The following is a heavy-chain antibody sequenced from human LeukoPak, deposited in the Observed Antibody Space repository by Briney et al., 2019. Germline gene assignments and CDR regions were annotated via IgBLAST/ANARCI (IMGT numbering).Heavy chain of an antibody. CDR1: GGSIGRSSYY. Sequence: LSETLSLTCTVSGGSIGRSSYYWGWIRQPPGRGLEWIGNIYYNGNTNYNPSLKSRVTISVDTSKNQFSLKLSSVTAADTAVYYCARVLLDIVATNDDDDFDYWGQGTLVTVSS. V-gene: IGHV4-39*07. CDR2: IYYNGNT. D-gene: IGHD5-12*01. CDR3: ARVLLDIVATNDDDDFDY. J-gene: IGHJ4*02.